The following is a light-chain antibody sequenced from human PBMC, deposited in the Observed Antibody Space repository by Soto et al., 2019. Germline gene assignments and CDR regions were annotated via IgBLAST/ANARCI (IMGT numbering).Light chain of an antibody. CDR2: EVS. CDR3: TSYTSSSTLDV. J-gene: IGLJ1*01. V-gene: IGLV2-14*01. CDR1: SSDVGGYNY. Sequence: QPVLTQPASVSGSPGQSITISCTGTSSDVGGYNYVSWYQQHPGKAPELMIYEVSNRPSGVSNRFSGSKSGHTASLTISGLQSEDEADYFCTSYTSSSTLDVFGTGTKLTVL.